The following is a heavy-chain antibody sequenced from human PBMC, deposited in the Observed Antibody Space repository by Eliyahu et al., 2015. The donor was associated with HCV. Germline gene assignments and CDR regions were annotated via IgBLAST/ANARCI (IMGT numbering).Heavy chain of an antibody. D-gene: IGHD3-10*01. Sequence: QVTLKESGPALVKPTQTLTLTCPXSGXSLSTSGXRVXWIRQPPGKALXWLARIDWDDDKFYSTSLKTRLTISKDTSKNQVVLTMTNMDPVDTATYYCARTHLYGSGSYTFDYWGQGTLVTVSS. V-gene: IGHV2-70*04. J-gene: IGHJ4*02. CDR3: ARTHLYGSGSYTFDY. CDR1: GXSLSTSGXR. CDR2: IDWDDDK.